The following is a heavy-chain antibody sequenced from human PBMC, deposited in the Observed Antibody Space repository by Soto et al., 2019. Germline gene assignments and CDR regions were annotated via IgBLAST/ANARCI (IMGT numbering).Heavy chain of an antibody. CDR1: GGSFSGYY. Sequence: SETLSLTCAVYGGSFSGYYWSWIRQPPGKGLEWIGEINHSGTTNYNPSLKSRVTISVDTSKNQFSLKLSSVTAADTAVYYCARRYGSAIDYWGQGTLVTVSS. D-gene: IGHD1-26*01. CDR2: INHSGTT. J-gene: IGHJ4*02. V-gene: IGHV4-34*01. CDR3: ARRYGSAIDY.